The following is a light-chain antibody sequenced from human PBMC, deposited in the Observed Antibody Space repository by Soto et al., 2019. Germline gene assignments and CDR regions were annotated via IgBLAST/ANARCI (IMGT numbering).Light chain of an antibody. CDR1: QSINAW. CDR3: QQYHRYST. Sequence: DIQMTQVPSTLSASVGDRVTITCRASQSINAWMAWFQQTPGKAPKLLIYDVSTLDSGVPSRFSGSASGTEFTLTISYLQSDDFATYYCQQYHRYSTFGQGTKVDIK. J-gene: IGKJ1*01. V-gene: IGKV1-5*01. CDR2: DVS.